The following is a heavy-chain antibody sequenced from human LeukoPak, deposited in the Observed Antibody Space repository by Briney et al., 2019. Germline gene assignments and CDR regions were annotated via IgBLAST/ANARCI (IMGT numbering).Heavy chain of an antibody. CDR2: IKSKTDGGTT. J-gene: IGHJ4*02. CDR3: ARGFVLGAAKNYFDY. V-gene: IGHV3-15*01. CDR1: GFTFSTAW. D-gene: IGHD2-21*02. Sequence: KPGGSLRLSCAASGFTFSTAWMSWVRQAPGKGLEWVGRIKSKTDGGTTDYAAPVKGRFTISRDDSKNTLYLQMNSLRAEDTALYYCARGFVLGAAKNYFDYWGQGALVTVSS.